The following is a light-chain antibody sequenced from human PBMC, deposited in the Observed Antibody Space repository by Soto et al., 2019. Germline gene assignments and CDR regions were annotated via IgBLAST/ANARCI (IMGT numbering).Light chain of an antibody. CDR2: GAS. Sequence: EIVLTQSPGTLSLSPGERATLSCRASQSVSSSYLAGYQQKPGQAPRLLIYGASSRATGIPDRFSGSGSGTDFTLTISRLEPEDFAMYYCHQYGISPPVTFGQGTRLEIK. V-gene: IGKV3-20*01. CDR1: QSVSSSY. CDR3: HQYGISPPVT. J-gene: IGKJ5*01.